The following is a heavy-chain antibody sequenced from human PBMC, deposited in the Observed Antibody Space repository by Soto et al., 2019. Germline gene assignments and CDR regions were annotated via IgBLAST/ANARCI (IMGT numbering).Heavy chain of an antibody. CDR3: ARDYYYDSSGYSPGGY. J-gene: IGHJ4*02. D-gene: IGHD3-22*01. V-gene: IGHV1-46*01. CDR1: GYTFTSYY. CDR2: INPSGGST. Sequence: QVQLVQSGAEVKKPGASVKVSCKASGYTFTSYYMHWVRQAPGQGLEWMGIINPSGGSTSYAQKFQGRVTMTRDTSTSTVYMELGSLRSEDTAVDYCARDYYYDSSGYSPGGYWGQGTLVTVSS.